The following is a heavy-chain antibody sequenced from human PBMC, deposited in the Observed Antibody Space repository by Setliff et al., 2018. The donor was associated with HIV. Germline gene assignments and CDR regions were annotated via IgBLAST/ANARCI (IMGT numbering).Heavy chain of an antibody. V-gene: IGHV3-21*01. CDR1: GFTFSSYS. Sequence: GGSLRLSCAASGFTFSSYSMNWVRQAPGKGLEWVSSISSSSSYIYYADSVKGRFTISRDNAKNSLYLQMNSLRAEDTAVYYCARGPPDIVVVPTTMRDAFDIWGQGTMVTVSS. D-gene: IGHD2-2*01. J-gene: IGHJ3*02. CDR2: ISSSSSYI. CDR3: ARGPPDIVVVPTTMRDAFDI.